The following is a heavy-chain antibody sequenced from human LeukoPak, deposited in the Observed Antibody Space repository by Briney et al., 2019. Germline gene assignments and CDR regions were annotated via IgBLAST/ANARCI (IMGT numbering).Heavy chain of an antibody. J-gene: IGHJ6*02. Sequence: GGSLRLSCAASGFIFSTYNMNWVRQAPGKGLEWVSSISSSSSYIYYADSVKGRFTISRDNAKNSLYLQMNSLRAEDTAVYYCARDITMVRGVSYGMDVWGQGTTVTVSS. CDR1: GFIFSTYN. D-gene: IGHD3-10*01. CDR3: ARDITMVRGVSYGMDV. CDR2: ISSSSSYI. V-gene: IGHV3-21*01.